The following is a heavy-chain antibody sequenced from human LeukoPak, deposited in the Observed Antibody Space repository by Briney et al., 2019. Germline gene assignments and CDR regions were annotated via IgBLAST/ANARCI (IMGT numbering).Heavy chain of an antibody. D-gene: IGHD5-12*01. Sequence: PGGSLRLSCAASGFTVSSNYMSWVRQAPGKGLEWVSVIYSGGSTYYADSVKGRFTISRDNAKNSLYLQMNSLRAEDTAVYYCARRYSGYDYGFDYWGQGTLVTVSS. J-gene: IGHJ4*02. CDR1: GFTVSSNY. V-gene: IGHV3-53*01. CDR3: ARRYSGYDYGFDY. CDR2: IYSGGST.